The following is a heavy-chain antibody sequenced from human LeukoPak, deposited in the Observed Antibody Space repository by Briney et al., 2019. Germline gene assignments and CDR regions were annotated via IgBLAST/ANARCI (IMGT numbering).Heavy chain of an antibody. CDR1: GFTFTDYA. CDR2: ISHSGGGT. V-gene: IGHV3-23*01. J-gene: IGHJ4*02. CDR3: AKGVEKGFPY. Sequence: PGGSLRLSCAASGFTFTDYAMSWVRQAPEKGLEWDSTISHSGGGTYYAESVRGRFTISRDNSKNTVYLQMNSLRAEDTAVYYCAKGVEKGFPYWGQGTLVTVSS.